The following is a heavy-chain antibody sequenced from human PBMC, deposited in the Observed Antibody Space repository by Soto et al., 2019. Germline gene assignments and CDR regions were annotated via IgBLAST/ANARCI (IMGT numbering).Heavy chain of an antibody. Sequence: QMQLVQSGPEVKKPGTSVKVSCKASGFTFTSSAVQWVRQARGQRLEWIGWIVVGSGNTNYAQKFQERVTITRDMSTSTAYMELSSLRSEDTAVYYCAADGRADIVLSPGHYYYYGMDVWGQGTTVTVSS. D-gene: IGHD2-8*01. J-gene: IGHJ6*02. V-gene: IGHV1-58*01. CDR3: AADGRADIVLSPGHYYYYGMDV. CDR1: GFTFTSSA. CDR2: IVVGSGNT.